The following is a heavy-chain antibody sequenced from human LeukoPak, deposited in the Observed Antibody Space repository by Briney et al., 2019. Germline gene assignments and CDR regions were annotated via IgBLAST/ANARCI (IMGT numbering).Heavy chain of an antibody. CDR2: INHSGST. CDR1: GGSFSGYY. D-gene: IGHD2-2*01. CDR3: ARGLGALGSTQNAFDI. V-gene: IGHV4-34*01. Sequence: SETLSLTCTVYGGSFSGYYWSWIRQPPGKGLEWIGEINHSGSTNYNPSLKSRVTISVDTSKNQFSLRLSSVTAADTAVYYCARGLGALGSTQNAFDIWGQGTMVTVSS. J-gene: IGHJ3*02.